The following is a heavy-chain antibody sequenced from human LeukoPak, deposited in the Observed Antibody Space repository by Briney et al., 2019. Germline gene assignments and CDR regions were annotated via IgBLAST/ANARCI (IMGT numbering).Heavy chain of an antibody. V-gene: IGHV4-59*01. J-gene: IGHJ4*02. CDR1: GGSISSYY. Sequence: PSETLSLTCTVSGGSISSYYWSWIRQPPGKGLEWIGYISYSGSTNYNPSLKSRVTISVDTSKNQFSLKLSSVTAADTAVFYCARAMIRGATIDFWGQGTLVTVSS. CDR3: ARAMIRGATIDF. D-gene: IGHD3-10*01. CDR2: ISYSGST.